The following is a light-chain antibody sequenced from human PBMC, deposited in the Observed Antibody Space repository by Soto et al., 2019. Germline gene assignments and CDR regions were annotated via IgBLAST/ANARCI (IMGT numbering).Light chain of an antibody. CDR2: AAS. CDR1: QSISSY. V-gene: IGKV1-39*01. Sequence: DLQMTQSPSSLSASVGDRVTIACRASQSISSYLNWYQQKPGKAPKLLIYAASSLQSGVPSRFSGSGSGTDFTPTISSLQPEDVATYFCQQSYSIPQTFRQRTKVELK. CDR3: QQSYSIPQT. J-gene: IGKJ1*01.